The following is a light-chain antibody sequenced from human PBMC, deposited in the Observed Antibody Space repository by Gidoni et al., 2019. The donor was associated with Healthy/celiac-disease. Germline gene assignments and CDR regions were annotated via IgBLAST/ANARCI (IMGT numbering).Light chain of an antibody. CDR3: MQALQTPRT. CDR1: QSLLHSNGYNY. J-gene: IGKJ1*01. Sequence: DIVMTQSPLPLLVTPGAPASISCRSSQSLLHSNGYNYLDWYLQKPGQSPQLLIYLGSNRASGVPDRFSGSGSGTDFTLKISRVEAEDVGVYYCMQALQTPRTFGQXTKVEIK. CDR2: LGS. V-gene: IGKV2-28*01.